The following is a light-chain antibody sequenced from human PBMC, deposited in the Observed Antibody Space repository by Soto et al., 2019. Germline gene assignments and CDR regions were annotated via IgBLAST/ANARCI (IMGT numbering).Light chain of an antibody. CDR3: QTWGTGIVV. J-gene: IGLJ2*01. CDR2: FNSDGSH. CDR1: SGHSSYA. V-gene: IGLV4-69*01. Sequence: QLVLTQSPSASASLGASVKLTCTLSSGHSSYAIAWHQQQPEKGPRYLMKFNSDGSHTKGDGIPDRFSGSRSGAERYLTISSLQSEDEADYYCQTWGTGIVVFGGGTKVTVL.